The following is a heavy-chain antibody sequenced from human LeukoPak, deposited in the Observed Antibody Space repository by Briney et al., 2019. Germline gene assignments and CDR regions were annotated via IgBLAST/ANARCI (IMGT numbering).Heavy chain of an antibody. J-gene: IGHJ4*02. CDR2: ISYDETEK. CDR1: GFTFSSYS. Sequence: GGSLRLSCAASGFTFSSYSLHWVRQAPGKGLEWVTVISYDETEKYYADSVKGRFTISRDNSKNTLYLQMNGLKTEDTAVYYCTTVPYSSSWYSPYWGQGTLVTVSS. D-gene: IGHD6-13*01. V-gene: IGHV3-30*04. CDR3: TTVPYSSSWYSPY.